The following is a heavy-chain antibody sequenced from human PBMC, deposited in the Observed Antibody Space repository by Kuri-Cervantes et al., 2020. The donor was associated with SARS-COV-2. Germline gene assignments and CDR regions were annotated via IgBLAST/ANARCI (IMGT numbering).Heavy chain of an antibody. CDR3: ARGNYIVVVPAATYSWFDP. V-gene: IGHV3-30*04. J-gene: IGHJ5*02. D-gene: IGHD2-2*01. CDR1: GFTFSSYA. Sequence: GGSLRLSCAASGFTFSSYAMSWVRQAPGKGLEWVAVISYDGSNKYYADSVKGRFTISRDNSKNTLYLQMNSLRAEDTAVYYCARGNYIVVVPAATYSWFDPWGQGTLVTVSS. CDR2: ISYDGSNK.